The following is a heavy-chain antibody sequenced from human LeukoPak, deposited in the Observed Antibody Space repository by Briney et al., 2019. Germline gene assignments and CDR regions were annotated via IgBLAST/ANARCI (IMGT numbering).Heavy chain of an antibody. D-gene: IGHD2-21*01. CDR1: GFTVSSNY. Sequence: GGSLRLSCAASGFTVSSNYMSWVRQAPGKGLEWVSVIYSGGSTYYAGSVKGRFTISRDNSKNTLYLQMNSLRAEDTAVYYCAREGVVDNGFDYWGQGTLVTVSS. J-gene: IGHJ4*02. CDR3: AREGVVDNGFDY. CDR2: IYSGGST. V-gene: IGHV3-53*01.